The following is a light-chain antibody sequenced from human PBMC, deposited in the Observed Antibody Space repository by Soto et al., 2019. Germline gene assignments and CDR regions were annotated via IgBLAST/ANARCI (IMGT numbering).Light chain of an antibody. Sequence: QAVVTQPPSASGTPGQRVTISCSGSSSNIGSNTVNWYQQLPGTAPKLLIYSNNQRPSGVPDRFSGSNSGTSASLAISGLQSEDEADYYCAAWDDSLNGSYVFGTGTKLTVL. CDR3: AAWDDSLNGSYV. J-gene: IGLJ1*01. V-gene: IGLV1-44*01. CDR2: SNN. CDR1: SSNIGSNT.